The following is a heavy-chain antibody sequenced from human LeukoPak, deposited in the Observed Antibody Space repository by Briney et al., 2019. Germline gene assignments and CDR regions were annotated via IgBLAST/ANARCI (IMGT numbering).Heavy chain of an antibody. J-gene: IGHJ4*02. CDR1: GFTFSGYT. D-gene: IGHD3-10*01. V-gene: IGHV3-21*01. CDR2: ISSSSSYI. CDR3: AKDRGFEFASGSSELDY. Sequence: GGSLRLSCAASGFTFSGYTMNWVRQAPGTVLEWVSSISSSSSYIYFADSVKDRFTISRDNSKNMLYLQMNSLRDEDTAVYYCAKDRGFEFASGSSELDYWGQGTLVTVSS.